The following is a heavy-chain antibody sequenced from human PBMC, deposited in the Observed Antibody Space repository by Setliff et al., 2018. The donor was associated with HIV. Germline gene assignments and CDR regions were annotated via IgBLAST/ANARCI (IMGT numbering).Heavy chain of an antibody. CDR3: ARVRITGTGDYYYYMDV. J-gene: IGHJ6*03. CDR2: ISGSGGST. CDR1: GFTFSSYA. Sequence: PGGSLRLSCAASGFTFSSYAMSWVRQAPGKGLEWVSAISGSGGSTYYADSVKGRFTISRDNSKNTLYLQMNSLRAEDTAVYYCARVRITGTGDYYYYMDVWGKGTTVTVSS. D-gene: IGHD1-7*01. V-gene: IGHV3-23*01.